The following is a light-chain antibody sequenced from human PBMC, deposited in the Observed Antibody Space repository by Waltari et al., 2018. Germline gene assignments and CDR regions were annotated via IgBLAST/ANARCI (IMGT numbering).Light chain of an antibody. J-gene: IGLJ2*01. CDR3: NSRDTNDKHVV. Sequence: SSELTQDPAVSVALGPTVRITCPGDSLRHYSASWYQQKPGQAPKLVIYGRNNRPAGIPDRFSGPSSGNTASLTITGAQAEDEADYYCNSRDTNDKHVVFGGGTKLTV. CDR1: SLRHYS. V-gene: IGLV3-19*01. CDR2: GRN.